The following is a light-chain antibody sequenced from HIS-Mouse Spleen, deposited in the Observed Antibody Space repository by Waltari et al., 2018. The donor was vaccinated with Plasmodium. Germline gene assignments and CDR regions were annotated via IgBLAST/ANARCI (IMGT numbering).Light chain of an antibody. J-gene: IGLJ2*01. CDR3: QAWDSSTAWV. CDR1: NSGDKY. V-gene: IGLV3-1*01. CDR2: QDS. Sequence: SYELTQPPSVSVSPGQAASITCSVDNSGDKYDCWYQQKPGKSPVLVIYQDSKRPSGIPERFSGSNSGNTATLTISGTQAMDEADYYCQAWDSSTAWVFGGGTKLTVL.